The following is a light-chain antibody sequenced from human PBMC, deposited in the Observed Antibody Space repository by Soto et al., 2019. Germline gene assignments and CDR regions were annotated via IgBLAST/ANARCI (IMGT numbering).Light chain of an antibody. CDR3: QQYNNFWT. J-gene: IGKJ1*01. CDR1: QSISSW. CDR2: DGS. V-gene: IGKV1-5*01. Sequence: DIQMTQSPSALSASVGDRVTITYRASQSISSWLAWYQQKPGKAPRLLIYDGSHLERGVPSRFSGSGSGTEFTLTISDLQPDDLATYYCQQYNNFWTFGPGTKVEI.